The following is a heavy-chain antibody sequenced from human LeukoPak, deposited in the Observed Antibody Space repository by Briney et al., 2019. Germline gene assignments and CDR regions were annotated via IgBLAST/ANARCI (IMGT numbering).Heavy chain of an antibody. V-gene: IGHV1-3*01. Sequence: GASVKVSCKASGYTFTSYAMHWVRQAPGQRLEWMGWINAGNGNTKYSQKFQGRVTITRDTSASTAYMELSSLRSEDTAVYYCARTVLKKGYYYCGMDVWGQGTTVTVSS. D-gene: IGHD2/OR15-2a*01. CDR3: ARTVLKKGYYYCGMDV. CDR2: INAGNGNT. CDR1: GYTFTSYA. J-gene: IGHJ6*02.